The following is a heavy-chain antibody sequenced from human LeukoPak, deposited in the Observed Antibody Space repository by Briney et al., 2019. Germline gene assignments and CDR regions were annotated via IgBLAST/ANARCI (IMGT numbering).Heavy chain of an antibody. CDR1: GYTFTSYG. D-gene: IGHD3-22*01. CDR3: ASYDSSGYFLDY. V-gene: IGHV1-18*01. CDR2: ISAYNGNT. J-gene: IGHJ4*02. Sequence: VASVKVSCKASGYTFTSYGISWVRQAPGQGLEWMGWISAYNGNTNYAQKLQGRVTMTTDTSTSTAYMELRSLRSDDTAVYYCASYDSSGYFLDYWGQGTLVTVSS.